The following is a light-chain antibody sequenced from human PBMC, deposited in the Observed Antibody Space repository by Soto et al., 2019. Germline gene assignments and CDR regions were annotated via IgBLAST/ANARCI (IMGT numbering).Light chain of an antibody. Sequence: EIVMTQSPATLSVSPGERATLSCRASQSVSSNLAWYQQKPGQAHRLLIYGASTRATGIPARFSGSGSGTEFTLTISSLQSEDFAVYYCQQYNNWPRTFVQGTKVEIK. CDR2: GAS. CDR3: QQYNNWPRT. V-gene: IGKV3-15*01. CDR1: QSVSSN. J-gene: IGKJ1*01.